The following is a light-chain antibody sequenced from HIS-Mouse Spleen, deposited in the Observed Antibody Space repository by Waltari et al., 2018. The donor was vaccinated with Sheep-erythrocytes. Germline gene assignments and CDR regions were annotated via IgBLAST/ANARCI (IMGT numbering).Light chain of an antibody. CDR1: SSNIGSNT. CDR3: AAWDDSLNGWV. Sequence: QSVLTQPPSASGTPGQRVTISCSGSSSNIGSNTVNWYQQLPGTAPKLLSYSNNQRPSGFPGRFSGSKSGTSASLAISGLQSEDEADYYCAAWDDSLNGWVFGGGTKLTVL. J-gene: IGLJ3*02. CDR2: SNN. V-gene: IGLV1-44*01.